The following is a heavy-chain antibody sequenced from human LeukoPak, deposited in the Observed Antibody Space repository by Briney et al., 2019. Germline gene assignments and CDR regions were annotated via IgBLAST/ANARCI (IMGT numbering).Heavy chain of an antibody. J-gene: IGHJ4*02. CDR1: GGSISVYS. CDR3: ARSLYGIFDF. Sequence: SETLSLTCTVSGGSISVYSWSWIRQPPGKGLEWIGFIFDGGSTNYNPSLKSRVAISVDTSKNQFSLNLNSVTAADTAVYYCARSLYGIFDFWGQGTLVTVSS. CDR2: IFDGGST. D-gene: IGHD4-17*01. V-gene: IGHV4-59*01.